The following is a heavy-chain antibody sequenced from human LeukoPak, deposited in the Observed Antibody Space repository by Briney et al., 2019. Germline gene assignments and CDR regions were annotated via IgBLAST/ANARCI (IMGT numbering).Heavy chain of an antibody. V-gene: IGHV3-74*01. CDR1: GFTFSSYW. Sequence: QTRGSLRLSCAASGFTFSSYWMYWVRQAPGKGLVWVARINNDGSTTSYADSVMGRFTISRDSAKNTLYLQMNSLRGEDTAVYYCAAWDLYFYGMDVWGQGTTVTVSS. D-gene: IGHD1-26*01. CDR2: INNDGSTT. CDR3: AAWDLYFYGMDV. J-gene: IGHJ6*02.